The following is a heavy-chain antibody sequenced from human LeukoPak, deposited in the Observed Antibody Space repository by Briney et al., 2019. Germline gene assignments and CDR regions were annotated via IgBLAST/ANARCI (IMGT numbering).Heavy chain of an antibody. V-gene: IGHV3-21*01. CDR3: AKDLGAWGSIPRGAFDI. Sequence: GGSLRLSCAASGFTFSSYSMNWVRQAPGKGLEWVSSISSSSNYIYYADSVKGRFTISRDNAKNSLNLQMNSLRAEDTAVYYCAKDLGAWGSIPRGAFDIWGQGTMVTVSS. CDR2: ISSSSNYI. CDR1: GFTFSSYS. J-gene: IGHJ3*02. D-gene: IGHD2-8*01.